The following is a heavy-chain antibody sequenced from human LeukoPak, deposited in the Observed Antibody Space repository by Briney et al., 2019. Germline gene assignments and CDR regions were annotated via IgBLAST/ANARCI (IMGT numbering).Heavy chain of an antibody. CDR3: ARESHDYYYMDV. V-gene: IGHV3-66*02. J-gene: IGHJ6*03. CDR1: GLTVGSNY. Sequence: AGSLRLSCPASGLTVGSNYMSWVRQAPGKGMEWVSVIYSGGSTYYADSVKGRFTISRDNSKNTLYLQMNSLRAEDTAVYYCARESHDYYYMDVWGKGTTVTVSS. CDR2: IYSGGST.